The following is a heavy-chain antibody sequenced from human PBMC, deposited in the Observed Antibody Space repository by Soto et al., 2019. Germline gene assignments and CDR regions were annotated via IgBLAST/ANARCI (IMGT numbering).Heavy chain of an antibody. CDR2: ISSSGSTI. CDR1: GFTFSSYE. J-gene: IGHJ3*02. V-gene: IGHV3-48*03. Sequence: GGSLRLSCAASGFTFSSYEMNWVRQAPGKGLEWVSYISSSGSTIYYADSVKGRFTVSRDNAKNSLYLQMNSLRAEDTAVYYCATDCGAKSGAFDIWGQGTMVTVSS. D-gene: IGHD2-21*01. CDR3: ATDCGAKSGAFDI.